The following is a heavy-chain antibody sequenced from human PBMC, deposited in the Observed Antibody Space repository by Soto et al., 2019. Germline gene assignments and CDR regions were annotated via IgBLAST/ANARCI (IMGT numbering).Heavy chain of an antibody. CDR3: ARGIEDYDSLTGRYYYYYGMDV. CDR1: GYSISSGYY. D-gene: IGHD3-9*01. CDR2: IYHSGST. J-gene: IGHJ6*02. Sequence: SETLSLTCAVSGYSISSGYYWGWIRQPPGKGLEWIGSIYHSGSTYYNPSLKSRFTISVDTSKNQFSLKLSSVTAADTAVYYCARGIEDYDSLTGRYYYYYGMDVWGQGTTVTVSS. V-gene: IGHV4-38-2*01.